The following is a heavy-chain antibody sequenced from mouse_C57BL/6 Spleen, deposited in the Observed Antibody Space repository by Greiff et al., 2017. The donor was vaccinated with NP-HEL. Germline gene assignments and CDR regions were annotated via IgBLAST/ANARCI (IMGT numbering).Heavy chain of an antibody. Sequence: VQLQQSGPVLVKPGASVKMSCKASGYTFTDYYMNWVKQSHGKSLEWIGVINPYNGGTSYNQKFKGKATLTVDKSSSTAYMELNSLTSEDSAVYYCARNYGYGYCVYWGKSTTLTVST. CDR2: INPYNGGT. V-gene: IGHV1-19*01. D-gene: IGHD2-2*01. CDR3: ARNYGYGYCVY. J-gene: IGHJ2*01. CDR1: GYTFTDYY.